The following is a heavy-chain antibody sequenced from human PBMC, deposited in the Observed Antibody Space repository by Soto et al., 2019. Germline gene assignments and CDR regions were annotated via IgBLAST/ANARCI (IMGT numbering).Heavy chain of an antibody. Sequence: QVQLVEPGGGVVQPGRSLRLSCAAFGFTFSTYGMHWVRQAPGKGLEWVAVIWFDGSNQFYADSVKGRFTISRDNSKNTLYLQMNSLRAEDTAVYYCARGSASYMDVWGKGTTVTVSS. CDR1: GFTFSTYG. D-gene: IGHD3-10*01. J-gene: IGHJ6*03. V-gene: IGHV3-33*01. CDR2: IWFDGSNQ. CDR3: ARGSASYMDV.